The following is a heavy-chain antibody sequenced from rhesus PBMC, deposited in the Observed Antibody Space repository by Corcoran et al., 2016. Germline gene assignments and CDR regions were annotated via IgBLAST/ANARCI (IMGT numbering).Heavy chain of an antibody. CDR3: TSGGWSPYYFDS. CDR2: IDGSCRST. Sequence: QVQLQESGPGLVKPSETLPLTCAVSGASISSNYWSWIRQDPGKGLEWIGRIDGSCRSTDYTPTLNSRVTSSINTAKNQFSMTLSSVTAADAAVYYCTSGGWSPYYFDSWGQGVLVTVSS. J-gene: IGHJ4*01. CDR1: GASISSNY. D-gene: IGHD6-37*01. V-gene: IGHV4S2*01.